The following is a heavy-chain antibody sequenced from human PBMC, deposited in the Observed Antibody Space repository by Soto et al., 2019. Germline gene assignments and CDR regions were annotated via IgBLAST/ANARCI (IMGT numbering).Heavy chain of an antibody. J-gene: IGHJ4*02. CDR2: IIPIFGTA. CDR1: GGTFSSYA. CDR3: ARDVSGTTGTYGPGY. V-gene: IGHV1-69*12. Sequence: QVQLVQSGAEVKKPGSSVKVSCKASGGTFSSYAISWVRQAPGQGLEWMGGIIPIFGTANYAQKFQGRVTITADESTSTAYSELSSLRSEDTAGYYCARDVSGTTGTYGPGYWCQGTLVTVSS. D-gene: IGHD1-1*01.